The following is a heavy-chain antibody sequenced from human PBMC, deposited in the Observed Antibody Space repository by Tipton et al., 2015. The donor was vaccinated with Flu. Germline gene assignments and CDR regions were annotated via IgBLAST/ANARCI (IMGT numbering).Heavy chain of an antibody. CDR3: ARGENDGAASSWFDP. Sequence: TLSLTCTVSGGSISSYYWSWIRQPPGMGLEWIGYIYYSGSTNYNPSLKSRVTISVDTSKNQFSLKLSSVTAADTAVYYCARGENDGAASSWFDPWGQGTLVTVPS. V-gene: IGHV4-59*01. D-gene: IGHD6-13*01. CDR1: GGSISSYY. J-gene: IGHJ5*02. CDR2: IYYSGST.